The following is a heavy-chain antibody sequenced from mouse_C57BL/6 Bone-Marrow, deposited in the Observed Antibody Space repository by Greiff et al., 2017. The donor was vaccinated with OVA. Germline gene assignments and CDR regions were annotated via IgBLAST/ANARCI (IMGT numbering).Heavy chain of an antibody. CDR2: IYPRSGNT. V-gene: IGHV1-81*01. Sequence: VQGVESGAELARPGASVKLSCKASGYTFTSYGISWVKQRTGQGLEWIGEIYPRSGNTYYNEKFKGKPTLTADKSSSTAYMELRSLTSEDSAVYFCARWGIQYYFDYWGQGTTLTVSS. J-gene: IGHJ2*01. CDR1: GYTFTSYG. CDR3: ARWGIQYYFDY.